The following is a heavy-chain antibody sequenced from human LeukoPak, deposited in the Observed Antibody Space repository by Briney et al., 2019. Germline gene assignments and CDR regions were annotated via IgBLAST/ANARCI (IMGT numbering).Heavy chain of an antibody. CDR2: IIPILGIA. D-gene: IGHD3-22*01. CDR1: GGTFSSYA. Sequence: WASVKVSCKASGGTFSSYAISWVRQAPGQGLEWMGRIIPILGIANYAQKFQGRVTITADKSTSTAYMELSSLRSEDTAVYYCAKAHAPDYYDSSGYGGIDYWGQGTLVAVSP. CDR3: AKAHAPDYYDSSGYGGIDY. V-gene: IGHV1-69*04. J-gene: IGHJ4*02.